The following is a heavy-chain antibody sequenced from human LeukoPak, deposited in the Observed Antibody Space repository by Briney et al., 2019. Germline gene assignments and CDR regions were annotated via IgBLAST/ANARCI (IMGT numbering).Heavy chain of an antibody. CDR3: ARDVKGVLRFLEWLLDNWFDP. D-gene: IGHD3-3*01. Sequence: ASVKVSCKASGYTFTGYYMHWVRQAPGQGLEWMGWINPNSGGTNYAQKFQGRVTMTRDTSISTAYMELSRLGSDDTAVYYCARDVKGVLRFLEWLLDNWFDPWGQGTLVTVSS. J-gene: IGHJ5*02. V-gene: IGHV1-2*02. CDR2: INPNSGGT. CDR1: GYTFTGYY.